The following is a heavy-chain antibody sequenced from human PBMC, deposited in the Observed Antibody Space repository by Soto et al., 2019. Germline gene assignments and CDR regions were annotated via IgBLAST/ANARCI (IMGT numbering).Heavy chain of an antibody. CDR1: GGTFSSYA. CDR2: IIPIFGTA. V-gene: IGHV1-69*13. D-gene: IGHD3-22*01. Sequence: SVKVSCKASGGTFSSYAISWVRQAPGQGLEWMGGIIPIFGTANYAQKFQGRVTITADESTSTAYMELSSLGSEDTAVYYCARRGFYYDSSGYFDYWGQGTLVTVSS. J-gene: IGHJ4*02. CDR3: ARRGFYYDSSGYFDY.